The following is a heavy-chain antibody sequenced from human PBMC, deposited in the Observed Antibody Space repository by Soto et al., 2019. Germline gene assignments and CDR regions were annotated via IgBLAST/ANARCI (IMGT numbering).Heavy chain of an antibody. V-gene: IGHV4-30-4*01. CDR1: GGSISSGDYY. J-gene: IGHJ4*02. Sequence: QVQLQESGPGLVKPSQTLSLTCTDSGGSISSGDYYWSWIRQPPGKGLAWIGYIYYSGSTYYNPSLKSRVTISVDTSKNQFSLKLSSVTAADTAVYYCARVRDGDYYFDYWGQGTLVTVSS. CDR2: IYYSGST. D-gene: IGHD4-17*01. CDR3: ARVRDGDYYFDY.